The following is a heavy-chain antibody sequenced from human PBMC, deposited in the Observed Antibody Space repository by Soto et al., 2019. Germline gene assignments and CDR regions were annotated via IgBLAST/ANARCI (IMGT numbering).Heavy chain of an antibody. CDR3: AKANAMVVAGSTFDY. Sequence: PSETLSLTCTVSGYSISSGSYWGWIRQPPGKGPEWIASIYHGGTTFYNPSLKSRVTVSVDKSNNQFSLKLRSVTAADTAVYYCAKANAMVVAGSTFDYWGHGNLVTVSS. J-gene: IGHJ4*01. V-gene: IGHV4-38-2*02. CDR2: IYHGGTT. CDR1: GYSISSGSY. D-gene: IGHD5-18*01.